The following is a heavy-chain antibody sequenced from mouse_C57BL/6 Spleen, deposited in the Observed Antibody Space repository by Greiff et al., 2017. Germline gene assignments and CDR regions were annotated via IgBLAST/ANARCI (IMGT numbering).Heavy chain of an antibody. CDR3: AREYDYYGSSPYDDMDY. J-gene: IGHJ4*01. Sequence: QVQLQQSGAELVRPGTSVKVSCKASGYAFTNYLIEWVKQRPGQGLEWIGVINPGSGGTNYNEKFKGKATLTADQSSSTAYMQISRLTSEDSAVYLGAREYDYYGSSPYDDMDYWGQGTSVTVSS. D-gene: IGHD1-1*01. CDR1: GYAFTNYL. V-gene: IGHV1-54*01. CDR2: INPGSGGT.